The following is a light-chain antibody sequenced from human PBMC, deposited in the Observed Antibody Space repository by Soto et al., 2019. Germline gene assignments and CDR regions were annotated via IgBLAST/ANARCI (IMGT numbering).Light chain of an antibody. J-gene: IGKJ2*01. CDR3: QQYGSSPPYT. CDR2: GAS. Sequence: EIVLTQSPGTLSFYPGERATLSCRASQSIRSSYLAWYQQKPGQAPRLLIYGASSRATGIPDRFSGSGSGTDFTLTISRLEPEDFAVYYCQQYGSSPPYTFGQGTKLEIK. V-gene: IGKV3-20*01. CDR1: QSIRSSY.